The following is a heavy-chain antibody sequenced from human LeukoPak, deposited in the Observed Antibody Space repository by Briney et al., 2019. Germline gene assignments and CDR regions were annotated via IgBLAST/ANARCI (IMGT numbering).Heavy chain of an antibody. Sequence: GGSLRVSSAAPGLTFSSYAMSWVRQGPGKGLGWGSAISGSGGSTYYADSVKGRFTITRDNSKNTLYLQMNSLRAEDTAVYYCAKDGVQGSGSSFPYYYGMDVWGQGTTVTVSS. D-gene: IGHD3-10*01. CDR1: GLTFSSYA. CDR2: ISGSGGST. J-gene: IGHJ6*02. V-gene: IGHV3-23*01. CDR3: AKDGVQGSGSSFPYYYGMDV.